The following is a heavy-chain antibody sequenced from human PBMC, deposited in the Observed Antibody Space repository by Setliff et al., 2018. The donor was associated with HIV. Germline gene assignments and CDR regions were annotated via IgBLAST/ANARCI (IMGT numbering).Heavy chain of an antibody. CDR3: AKDHPGIAY. V-gene: IGHV1-3*04. CDR2: INTANGNT. J-gene: IGHJ4*02. Sequence: ASVKVSCKASGYKLTNYAVHWVRQAPGQRLEWMGWINTANGNTIYSQKFQGRVTITRDTSASTVYMELSSLRSEDTAMYYCAKDHPGIAYWGQGTMVTVSS. CDR1: GYKLTNYA.